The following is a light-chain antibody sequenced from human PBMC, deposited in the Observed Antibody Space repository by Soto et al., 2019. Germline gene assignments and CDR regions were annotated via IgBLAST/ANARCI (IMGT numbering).Light chain of an antibody. CDR3: QQYGSART. CDR2: GAS. CDR1: QSVSSSY. V-gene: IGKV3-20*01. J-gene: IGKJ1*01. Sequence: EIVLTQSPGTLSLSPGERATLSCRASQSVSSSYLAWYQQKPGQAPRLLIYGASSRATGIPDRFSGSGSGTDFTLTISILEAEDFAVYYCQQYGSARTFGQGTTVEIK.